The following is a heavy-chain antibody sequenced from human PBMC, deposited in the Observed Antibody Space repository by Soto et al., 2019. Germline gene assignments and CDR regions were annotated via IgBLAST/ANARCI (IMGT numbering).Heavy chain of an antibody. CDR2: IYYSGST. CDR1: GGSSSSYY. D-gene: IGHD2-15*01. Sequence: PSETLSLTCTVSGGSSSSYYWSWIRQPAGEGLEWIGYIYYSGSTNYNPSLKSRVTISVDTSKNQFSLKLSSVTAADTAVYYCARHKLGYCSGGSCLRRTHLAYWGQGTLVTVSS. V-gene: IGHV4-59*08. CDR3: ARHKLGYCSGGSCLRRTHLAY. J-gene: IGHJ4*02.